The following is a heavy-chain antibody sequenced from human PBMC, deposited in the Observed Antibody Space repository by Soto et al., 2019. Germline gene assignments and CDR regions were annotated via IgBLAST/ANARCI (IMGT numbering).Heavy chain of an antibody. CDR2: INAGNGNT. CDR3: ARSKEQWLVPNYGMDV. Sequence: GASVKVSCKASGYTFTSYAMHWVRQAPGQRLEWMGWINAGNGNTKYSQKFQGRVTITRDTSASTAYMELSSLRSEDTAVYYCARSKEQWLVPNYGMDVWGQGTTVTVSS. CDR1: GYTFTSYA. D-gene: IGHD6-19*01. J-gene: IGHJ6*02. V-gene: IGHV1-3*01.